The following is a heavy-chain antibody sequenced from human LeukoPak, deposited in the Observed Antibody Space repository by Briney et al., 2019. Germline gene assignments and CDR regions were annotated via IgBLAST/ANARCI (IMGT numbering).Heavy chain of an antibody. CDR3: ARDGPHYDFWSGPAY. D-gene: IGHD3-3*01. J-gene: IGHJ4*02. CDR2: INEDGSEK. CDR1: GFTFSSYW. Sequence: GGSLRLSCEASGFTFSSYWMSWVRQAPGKGLEWVANINEDGSEKYYVESVKGRFTISRDDAKNSLYLQMDSLRAEDTAVYYCARDGPHYDFWSGPAYWGQGTLVTVSS. V-gene: IGHV3-7*05.